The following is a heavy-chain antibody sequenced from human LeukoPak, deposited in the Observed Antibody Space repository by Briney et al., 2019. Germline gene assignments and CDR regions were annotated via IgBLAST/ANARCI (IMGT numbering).Heavy chain of an antibody. J-gene: IGHJ4*02. CDR1: GGTFSSYA. Sequence: SVKVSCKASGGTFSSYAISWVRQAPGQGLEWMGRTIPIFGIANYAQKFQGRVTITADKSTSTAYMELSSLRSEDTAVYYCARDGIAAAGRGFYDYWGQGTLVTVSS. V-gene: IGHV1-69*10. CDR3: ARDGIAAAGRGFYDY. D-gene: IGHD6-13*01. CDR2: TIPIFGIA.